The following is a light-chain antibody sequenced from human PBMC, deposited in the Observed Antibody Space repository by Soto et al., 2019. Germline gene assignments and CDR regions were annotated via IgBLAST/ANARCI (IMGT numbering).Light chain of an antibody. CDR1: QSISSW. J-gene: IGKJ1*01. CDR2: DAS. CDR3: QQYNSFPWT. V-gene: IGKV1-5*01. Sequence: IQITPSPSTLSATAGDRGPITFRASQSISSWLAWYQQRPGKAPSLLITDASKLESGVPPRFNGSRSETEFTLTIRNLQPDDFATYYCQQYNSFPWTFALGTKVDIK.